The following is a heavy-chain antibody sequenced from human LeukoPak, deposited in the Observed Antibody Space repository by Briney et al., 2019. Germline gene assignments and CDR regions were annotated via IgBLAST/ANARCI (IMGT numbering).Heavy chain of an antibody. CDR1: GYTFTSYD. J-gene: IGHJ6*03. CDR3: ARDNGGTAMAYYYYYYMDV. Sequence: ASVKVSCKASGYTFTSYDIKWVRQATGQGLEWMGWMNPNSGNTGYAQKFQGRVTMTRNTSISTAYMELSSLRSEDTAVYYCARDNGGTAMAYYYYYYMDVWGKGTTVTISS. V-gene: IGHV1-8*01. CDR2: MNPNSGNT. D-gene: IGHD5-18*01.